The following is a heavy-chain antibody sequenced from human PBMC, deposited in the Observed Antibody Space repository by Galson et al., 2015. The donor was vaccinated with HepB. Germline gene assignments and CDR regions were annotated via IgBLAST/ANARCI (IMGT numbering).Heavy chain of an antibody. Sequence: SVKVSCKASGYTFTGYYIHWVRQVPGQGLEWMGWINPHSGGTNYAQKLQGRVTMTRDTSISTAYMELSSLRSDDTAVYYCASAACTYTTSCSPDFPWGQGTLVTVSS. J-gene: IGHJ5*02. CDR3: ASAACTYTTSCSPDFP. V-gene: IGHV1-2*02. CDR2: INPHSGGT. CDR1: GYTFTGYY. D-gene: IGHD3-16*01.